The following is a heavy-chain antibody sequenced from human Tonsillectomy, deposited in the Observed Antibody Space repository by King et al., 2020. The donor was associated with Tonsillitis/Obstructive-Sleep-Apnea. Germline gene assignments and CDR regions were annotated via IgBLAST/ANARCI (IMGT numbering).Heavy chain of an antibody. V-gene: IGHV4-59*01. Sequence: LQLQESGPGLVKPSETLSLTCTVSGGSISSYYWSWIRQPPGKGLEWIGYIYYSGSTNYNPSLKSRVTISVDTSKNQFSLKLSSVTAADTAVYYCARDGEGGAFDIWGQGTMVTVSS. CDR1: GGSISSYY. J-gene: IGHJ3*02. CDR2: IYYSGST. CDR3: ARDGEGGAFDI.